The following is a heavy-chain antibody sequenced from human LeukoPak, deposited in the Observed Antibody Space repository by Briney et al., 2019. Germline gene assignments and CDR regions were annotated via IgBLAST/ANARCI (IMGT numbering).Heavy chain of an antibody. CDR3: ARDSPRADYDYVWGSYRSYYFDY. Sequence: GASVKVSCKASGYTFTSYGISWVRQAPGQGLEWMGWISAYNGNTNYAQKLQGRVTMTTDTSTSTAYMELRSLRSDDTAVYYCARDSPRADYDYVWGSYRSYYFDYWGRGTLVTVSS. V-gene: IGHV1-18*01. J-gene: IGHJ4*02. CDR2: ISAYNGNT. D-gene: IGHD3-16*02. CDR1: GYTFTSYG.